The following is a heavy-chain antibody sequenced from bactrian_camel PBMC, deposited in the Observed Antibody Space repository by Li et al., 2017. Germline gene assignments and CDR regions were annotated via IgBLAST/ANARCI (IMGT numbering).Heavy chain of an antibody. Sequence: VQLVESGGGLVQPGGSLRLSCAASGFTFSSHSMSWVRQAPGKGLEWVSTINNGGSTTYYADSVQGRFTISRDNAKNTVYLRMNSLKSEDTALYYCASTIGWTLSEYNYWGQGTQVAVS. J-gene: IGHJ4*01. D-gene: IGHD2*01. CDR1: GFTFSSHS. CDR2: INNGGSTT. CDR3: ASTIGWTLSEYNY. V-gene: IGHV3S40*01.